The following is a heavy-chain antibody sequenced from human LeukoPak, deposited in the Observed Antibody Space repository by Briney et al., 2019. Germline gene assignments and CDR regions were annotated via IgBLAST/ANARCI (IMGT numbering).Heavy chain of an antibody. D-gene: IGHD3-22*01. CDR1: GFIFNNYG. Sequence: GGSLRLSCAASGFIFNNYGLVWVRQAPGKGLEWVSAISNDGGGTTYADFVTGRFSVSRDNSKNTLFLQMSSLRAEDTALYYCAKGSSGYFFDLWGQGTLVTVSS. J-gene: IGHJ4*02. CDR2: ISNDGGGT. V-gene: IGHV3-23*01. CDR3: AKGSSGYFFDL.